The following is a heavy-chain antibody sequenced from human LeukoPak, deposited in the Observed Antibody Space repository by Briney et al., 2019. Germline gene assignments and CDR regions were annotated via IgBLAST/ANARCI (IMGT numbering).Heavy chain of an antibody. Sequence: SETLSLTCAVYSGSFSDYDYWSWIRQPPGKGLEWIGEINHSGSANYNPSLNSRVTISADMSKNQFSLRLTSVTAADTAVYYCARRVTVRYYMDVWGKGTPVIVSS. CDR2: INHSGSA. V-gene: IGHV4-34*01. J-gene: IGHJ6*03. CDR3: ARRVTVRYYMDV. D-gene: IGHD4-11*01. CDR1: SGSFSDYDY.